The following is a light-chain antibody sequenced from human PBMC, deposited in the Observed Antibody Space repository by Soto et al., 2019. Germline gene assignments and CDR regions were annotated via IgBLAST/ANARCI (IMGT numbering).Light chain of an antibody. CDR2: GAS. CDR3: QQYNNWPLF. CDR1: QSVSSN. J-gene: IGKJ4*01. Sequence: EIVMTQSPATLSVSPGERATLSCRASQSVSSNLAWYQQKPGQAPRLLIYGASTRATGIPARFSGSGPGTEFTLTISSLQSEDFAVYYCQQYNNWPLFFGGGTKVDIK. V-gene: IGKV3-15*01.